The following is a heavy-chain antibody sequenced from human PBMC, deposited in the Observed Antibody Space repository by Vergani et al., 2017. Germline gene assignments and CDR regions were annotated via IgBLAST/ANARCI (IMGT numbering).Heavy chain of an antibody. CDR2: ISGNNDDV. D-gene: IGHD3-10*01. CDR3: ARDLEGSGSYGRSGMDV. J-gene: IGHJ6*02. CDR1: GFTFSHYS. Sequence: EVQMVESGGGLVKPGGSLRLSCVASGFTFSHYSMNWVRQAPGKGLEWVSSISGNNDDVYYADSVKGRFTISRDNAKNSLYLQMNSLRAEDTAVYYCARDLEGSGSYGRSGMDVWGQGTTVTVSS. V-gene: IGHV3-21*01.